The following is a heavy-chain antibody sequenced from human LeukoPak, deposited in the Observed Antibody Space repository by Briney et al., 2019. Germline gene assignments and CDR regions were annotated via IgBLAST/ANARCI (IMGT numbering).Heavy chain of an antibody. D-gene: IGHD3-22*01. Sequence: GGSLRLSCAASGFTFSSYWMHWVRRAPGKGLVWVSRINSDGSSTSYADSVKGRFTISRDNAKNTLYLQMNSLRAEDTAVYYCARVGLYYYDSSGYASGAFDIWGQGTMVTVSS. CDR3: ARVGLYYYDSSGYASGAFDI. V-gene: IGHV3-74*01. CDR2: INSDGSST. J-gene: IGHJ3*02. CDR1: GFTFSSYW.